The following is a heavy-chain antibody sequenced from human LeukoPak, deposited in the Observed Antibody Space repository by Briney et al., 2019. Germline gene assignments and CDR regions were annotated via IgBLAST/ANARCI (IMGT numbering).Heavy chain of an antibody. CDR2: IYTSGST. V-gene: IGHV4-61*09. Sequence: PSQTLSLTCTVSGVSISSGSYYWSWLRQPAGTGLEWIGHIYTSGSTNYNPSLKSRVTISLDTSKNQFSQKVTSVTAADTAVYYCARALETSGWYVYWGQGTLVTVSS. CDR1: GVSISSGSYY. J-gene: IGHJ4*02. CDR3: ARALETSGWYVY. D-gene: IGHD6-19*01.